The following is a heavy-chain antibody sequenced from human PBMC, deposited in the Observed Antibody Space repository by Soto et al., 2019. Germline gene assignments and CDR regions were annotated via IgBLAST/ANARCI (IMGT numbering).Heavy chain of an antibody. V-gene: IGHV1-2*04. D-gene: IGHD3-9*01. Sequence: ASVKVSCKASGYTFSDYYMHWVRQAPGQGLEWMGWINANSGGTTYAQKFQGWVTMTRDTSISTAYMELSRLRSDDTAVYYCARSGEVLRYFDWNFDYWGQGTLVTVSS. CDR1: GYTFSDYY. CDR2: INANSGGT. J-gene: IGHJ4*02. CDR3: ARSGEVLRYFDWNFDY.